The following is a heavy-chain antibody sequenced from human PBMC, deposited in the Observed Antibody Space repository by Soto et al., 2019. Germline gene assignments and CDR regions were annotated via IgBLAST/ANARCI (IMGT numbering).Heavy chain of an antibody. CDR3: ATLDSSGWLSPI. Sequence: ASVKVSCKVSGYTLTELSMHWVRQAPGKGLEWMGGFDPEDGETIYAQKFQGRVTMTEDTSTDTAYMELSSLRSEDTAVYYCATLDSSGWLSPIWGQGTMVTVSS. D-gene: IGHD6-19*01. J-gene: IGHJ3*02. CDR2: FDPEDGET. V-gene: IGHV1-24*01. CDR1: GYTLTELS.